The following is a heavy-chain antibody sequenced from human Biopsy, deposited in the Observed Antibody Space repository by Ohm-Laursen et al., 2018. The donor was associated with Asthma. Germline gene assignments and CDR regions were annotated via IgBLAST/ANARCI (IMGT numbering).Heavy chain of an antibody. CDR1: GFMFRSFG. CDR3: AKRRGYSGHDNDY. Sequence: SSLRLSCTASGFMFRSFGMHWVRQAPGKGLEWVADISYDGNHKFYEDSVKVRFTISRDNSKNTLYLQMNSLRTEDTAVYYYAKRRGYSGHDNDYWGQGTLVIVSS. D-gene: IGHD5-12*01. V-gene: IGHV3-30*18. CDR2: ISYDGNHK. J-gene: IGHJ4*02.